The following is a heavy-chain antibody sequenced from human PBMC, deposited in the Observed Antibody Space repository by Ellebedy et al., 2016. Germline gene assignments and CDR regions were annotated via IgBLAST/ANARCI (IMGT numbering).Heavy chain of an antibody. CDR3: ARDRTSLTTLTPDAFDV. D-gene: IGHD4-11*01. CDR1: GFAFSSYS. CDR2: ISRSNNI. Sequence: GESLKISCTTSGFAFSSYSMNWVRQAPGKGLEWVSYISRSNNIYYADSVKGRFTVSRDNAENSLYLQMNNLRADDTAVYYCARDRTSLTTLTPDAFDVWGQGTMVTVSS. J-gene: IGHJ3*01. V-gene: IGHV3-48*01.